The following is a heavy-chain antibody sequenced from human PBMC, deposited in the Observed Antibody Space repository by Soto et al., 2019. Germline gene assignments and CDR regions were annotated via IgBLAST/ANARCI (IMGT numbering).Heavy chain of an antibody. CDR3: ARALYYYDSSGYSEPDY. D-gene: IGHD3-22*01. CDR2: IIPIFGTA. J-gene: IGHJ4*02. CDR1: GGTFSSYA. Sequence: QVQLVQSGAEVKKPGSSVKVSCKASGGTFSSYAISWVRQAPGQGLEWMGGIIPIFGTANYAQKFQGRVTITADESTSTAYVELSSLSSEDTAVYYCARALYYYDSSGYSEPDYWGQGTLVTVSS. V-gene: IGHV1-69*01.